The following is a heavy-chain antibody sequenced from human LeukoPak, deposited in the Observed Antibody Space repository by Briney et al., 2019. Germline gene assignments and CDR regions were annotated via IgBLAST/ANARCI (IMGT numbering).Heavy chain of an antibody. CDR1: GFTFSSYA. Sequence: PGRSLRLSCAASGFTFSSYAMHWVRQAPGKGLEWVAVISYDGSNKYYADSVKGRFTISRDNSKNTLYLQMNSLRAEDTAVYYCASSTGTIEGTYYYYGMDVWGQGTTVTVSS. D-gene: IGHD1-7*01. V-gene: IGHV3-30*14. CDR3: ASSTGTIEGTYYYYGMDV. J-gene: IGHJ6*02. CDR2: ISYDGSNK.